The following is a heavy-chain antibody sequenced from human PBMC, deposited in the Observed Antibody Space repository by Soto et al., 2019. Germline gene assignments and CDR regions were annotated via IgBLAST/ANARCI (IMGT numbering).Heavy chain of an antibody. J-gene: IGHJ6*02. V-gene: IGHV3-30*03. Sequence: PGGSLRLSCAASGFTFSSYGMHWVRQAPGKGLEWVAVISYDGSNKYYADSVKGRFTISRDNSKNTLYLQMNSLRAEDTAVYYCTSMAGHDYGMDVWGQGTTVTVSS. CDR1: GFTFSSYG. CDR3: TSMAGHDYGMDV. CDR2: ISYDGSNK. D-gene: IGHD3-10*01.